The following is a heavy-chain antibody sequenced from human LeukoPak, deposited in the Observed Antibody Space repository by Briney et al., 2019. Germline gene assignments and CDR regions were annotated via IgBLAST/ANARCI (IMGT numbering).Heavy chain of an antibody. CDR1: GFTSGTYW. V-gene: IGHV3-7*01. CDR2: IKQDGSEK. CDR3: ARDRGSSGWYEFDY. D-gene: IGHD6-19*01. J-gene: IGHJ4*02. Sequence: GGSLRLSCAASGFTSGTYWMSWVRQAPGKGLEWVANIKQDGSEKYYVDSVRGRFTISRDNAKNSLYLQMNSLRAEDTAVYYCARDRGSSGWYEFDYWSQGTLVTVSS.